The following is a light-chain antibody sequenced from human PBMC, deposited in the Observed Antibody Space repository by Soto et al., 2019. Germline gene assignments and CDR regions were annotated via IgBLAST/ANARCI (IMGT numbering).Light chain of an antibody. CDR3: SSYTRSSSVV. CDR1: RSDVGGYKF. Sequence: QSALTQPASVSGSPGQSITISCTGTRSDVGGYKFVSWYQQHPGKAPKLILYEVSNRPSGVSNRFSGSKSGNTASLTISGLHAEDEADYYCSSYTRSSSVVFGGGTKVTVL. CDR2: EVS. J-gene: IGLJ2*01. V-gene: IGLV2-14*01.